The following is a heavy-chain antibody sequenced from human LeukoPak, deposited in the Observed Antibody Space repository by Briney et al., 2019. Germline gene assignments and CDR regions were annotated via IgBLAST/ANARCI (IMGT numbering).Heavy chain of an antibody. CDR3: ARGGSSTPGGYYHYYMDV. D-gene: IGHD5-18*01. CDR2: MNPNSGDT. V-gene: IGHV1-8*01. CDR1: GYTFTNYD. J-gene: IGHJ6*03. Sequence: GASVKVSCKASGYTFTNYDINWVRQATGQGPEWMGWMNPNSGDTGYTQNFQGRVTMTRDTSISTAYMELSSLRSEDTAVYYCARGGSSTPGGYYHYYMDVWGKATKVTVSS.